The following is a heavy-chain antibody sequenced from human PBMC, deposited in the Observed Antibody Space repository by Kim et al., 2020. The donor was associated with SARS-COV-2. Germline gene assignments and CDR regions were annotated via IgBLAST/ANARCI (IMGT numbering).Heavy chain of an antibody. D-gene: IGHD6-13*01. J-gene: IGHJ4*02. CDR3: ARAPHSSWTV. Sequence: STNYNPSLKSRVTRAVETSKNQCSLKLSSVTAADTAVYYCARAPHSSWTVWGQGTLVTVSS. V-gene: IGHV4-59*01. CDR2: ST.